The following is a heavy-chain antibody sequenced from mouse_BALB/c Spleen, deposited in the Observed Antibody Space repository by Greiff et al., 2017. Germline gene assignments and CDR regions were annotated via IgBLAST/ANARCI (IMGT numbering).Heavy chain of an antibody. CDR3: ARLATVAY. CDR1: GFAFSSYD. V-gene: IGHV5-12-1*01. J-gene: IGHJ2*01. Sequence: EVKVVESGGGLVKPGGSLKLSCAASGFAFSSYDMSWVRQTPEKRLEWVAYISSGGGSTYYPDTVKGRFTISRDNAKNTLYLQMSSLKSEDTAMYYCARLATVAYWGQGTTLTVSS. CDR2: ISSGGGST. D-gene: IGHD1-1*01.